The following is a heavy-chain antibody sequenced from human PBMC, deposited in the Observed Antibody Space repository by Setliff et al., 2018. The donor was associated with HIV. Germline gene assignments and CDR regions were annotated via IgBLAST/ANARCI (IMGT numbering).Heavy chain of an antibody. CDR2: INPDGSQK. V-gene: IGHV3-7*03. Sequence: GGSLRLSCTASGLTFTTYWMIWVRQAPGKGLEWVANINPDGSQKYYMDSLKGRFTISRDNAKNSLYLQMNSLRAEDTAVYYCAKNLNWFDPWGQGTLVTVS. J-gene: IGHJ5*02. CDR3: AKNLNWFDP. CDR1: GLTFTTYW.